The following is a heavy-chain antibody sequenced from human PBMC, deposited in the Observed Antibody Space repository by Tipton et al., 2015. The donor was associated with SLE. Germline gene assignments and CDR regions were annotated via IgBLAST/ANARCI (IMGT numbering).Heavy chain of an antibody. CDR3: ARVRGYYDSSGYWPDAFDI. V-gene: IGHV4-61*01. CDR1: GGSISSGSYY. D-gene: IGHD3-22*01. Sequence: TLSLTCTVSGGSISSGSYYWSWIRQPPGKGLEWIGYIYYSGSTNYNPSLKSRVTISVDTSKNQFSLKLSSVTAADTAVYYCARVRGYYDSSGYWPDAFDIWGQGTMVTVSS. CDR2: IYYSGST. J-gene: IGHJ3*02.